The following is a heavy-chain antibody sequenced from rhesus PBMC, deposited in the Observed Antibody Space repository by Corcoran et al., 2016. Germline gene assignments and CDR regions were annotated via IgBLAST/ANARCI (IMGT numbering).Heavy chain of an antibody. CDR3: ARDSDIVVVVSATSFDY. V-gene: IGHV4-122*02. D-gene: IGHD2-8*01. Sequence: QVQLQESGPGLVKPSETLSLNCAVSGGSISSGYYYWSWIRQPPGKGLEWIGYITYSGSTSYNPSLKSRVTISRDTSKNQFSLKLSSVTAADTAVYYCARDSDIVVVVSATSFDYWGQGVLVTVSS. CDR1: GGSISSGYYY. CDR2: ITYSGST. J-gene: IGHJ4*01.